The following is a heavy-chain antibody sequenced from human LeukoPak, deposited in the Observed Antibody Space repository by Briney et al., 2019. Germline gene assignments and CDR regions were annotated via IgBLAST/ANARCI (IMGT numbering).Heavy chain of an antibody. V-gene: IGHV1-46*01. CDR2: FNPSGGAT. CDR1: GYISISHY. D-gene: IGHD3-22*01. Sequence: GASVKVSCKASGYISISHYIHWVRQAPGQGLEWMGIFNPSGGATTYSQKFQARVTMTRDTSTSTVYMEVSGLRSEDTAVYYCARISSAYYRDAFDIWGQGTLVTVSS. CDR3: ARISSAYYRDAFDI. J-gene: IGHJ3*02.